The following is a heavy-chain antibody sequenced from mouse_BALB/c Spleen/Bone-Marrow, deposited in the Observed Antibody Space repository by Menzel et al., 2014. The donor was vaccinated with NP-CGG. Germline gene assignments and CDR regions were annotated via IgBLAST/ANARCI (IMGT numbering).Heavy chain of an antibody. D-gene: IGHD2-14*01. CDR3: ARSGRYDGFAY. CDR1: GYTFTSYV. V-gene: IGHV1-14*01. J-gene: IGHJ3*01. Sequence: EVKLMESGPELVRPGASVKMSCKASGYTFTSYVMHWVKQKPGQGLEWIGYINPYNDGTKYNEKFKGKATLTSDKPSSTAYMELSSLTSEDSAVYYCARSGRYDGFAYWGQGTLVTVSA. CDR2: INPYNDGT.